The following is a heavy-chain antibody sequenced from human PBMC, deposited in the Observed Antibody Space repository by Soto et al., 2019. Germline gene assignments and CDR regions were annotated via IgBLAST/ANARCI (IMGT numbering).Heavy chain of an antibody. CDR1: GGSFSGYC. CDR3: ARGYRKEWLFWGYGMDV. CDR2: INHSGST. V-gene: IGHV4-34*01. D-gene: IGHD3-3*01. Sequence: PSETLSLTCAVYGGSFSGYCWSWIRQPPGKGLEWIGEINHSGSTNYNPSLKSRVTISVDTSKNQFSLKLSSVTAADTAVYYCARGYRKEWLFWGYGMDVWGQGTTVTVSS. J-gene: IGHJ6*02.